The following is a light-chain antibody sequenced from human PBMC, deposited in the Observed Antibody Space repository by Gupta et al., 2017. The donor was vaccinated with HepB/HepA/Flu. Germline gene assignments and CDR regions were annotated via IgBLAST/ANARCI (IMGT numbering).Light chain of an antibody. CDR3: QNYNSAPPERT. V-gene: IGKV1-27*01. CDR2: AAS. CDR1: QGISNY. J-gene: IGKJ1*01. Sequence: DIQMTQSPSPLSASVGDRVTITCRASQGISNYLAWHQQKPGKVPNLLIYAASTLQSGVPSRFSGSGSGTDFTLTISSLQPEDVATYYCQNYNSAPPERTFGQGTKVEIK.